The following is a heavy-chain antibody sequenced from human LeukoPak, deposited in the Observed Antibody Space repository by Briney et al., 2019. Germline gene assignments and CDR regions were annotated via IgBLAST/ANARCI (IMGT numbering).Heavy chain of an antibody. Sequence: GRSLRLSCAVSGFTFSVHDMDWVPQARGKGLECVGRSRNRAKSYTTDYAAAVKGRFTISRDDSKSTLYLRMNSLEAEDTAVYYCSRDATGAHWGQGTLVSVSS. J-gene: IGHJ4*02. CDR1: GFTFSVHD. V-gene: IGHV3-72*01. D-gene: IGHD4/OR15-4a*01. CDR3: SRDATGAH. CDR2: SRNRAKSYTT.